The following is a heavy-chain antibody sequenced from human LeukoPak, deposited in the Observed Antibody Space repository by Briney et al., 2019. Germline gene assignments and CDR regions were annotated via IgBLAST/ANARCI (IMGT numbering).Heavy chain of an antibody. J-gene: IGHJ3*02. D-gene: IGHD4-17*01. CDR3: ARTLLTTVTNAPFHI. CDR2: IYTSGST. V-gene: IGHV4-4*07. Sequence: PSETLSLTCTVSGXSISSYYWSWIRQPAGKGLEWIGRIYTSGSTNYNPSLKSRVTMSVDTSKNQFSLKLSSVTAADTAVYYCARTLLTTVTNAPFHIWGQGTMVTVSS. CDR1: GXSISSYY.